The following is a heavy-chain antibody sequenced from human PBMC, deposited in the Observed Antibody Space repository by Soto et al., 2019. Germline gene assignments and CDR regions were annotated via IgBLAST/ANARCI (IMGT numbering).Heavy chain of an antibody. D-gene: IGHD6-19*01. V-gene: IGHV3-30-3*01. CDR2: ISYDGSNK. CDR1: GFTFSSYA. CDR3: ARASIAVAGVDYYYYGMDV. J-gene: IGHJ6*02. Sequence: ESGGGVVQPGRSLRLSCAASGFTFSSYAMHWVRQAPGKGLEWVAVISYDGSNKYYADSVKGRFTISRDNSKNTLYLQMNSLRAEDTAVYYCARASIAVAGVDYYYYGMDVWGQGTTVTVSS.